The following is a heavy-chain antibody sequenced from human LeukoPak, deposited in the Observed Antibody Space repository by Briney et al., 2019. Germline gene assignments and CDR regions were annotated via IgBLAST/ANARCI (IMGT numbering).Heavy chain of an antibody. V-gene: IGHV4-34*01. CDR1: GGSFSGYY. J-gene: IGHJ4*02. CDR2: INHSGST. CDR3: ARVSGGSGSRTSGYFDY. Sequence: SETLSLTCAVYGGSFSGYYWSWIRQPPGKGLEWIGEINHSGSTNYNPSLKSRVTISVDTSKNQFSLKLSSVTAADTAVYYCARVSGGSGSRTSGYFDYWGQGTLVTVSS. D-gene: IGHD3-10*01.